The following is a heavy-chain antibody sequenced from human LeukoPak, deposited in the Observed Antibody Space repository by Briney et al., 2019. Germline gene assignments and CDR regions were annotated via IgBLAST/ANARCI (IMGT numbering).Heavy chain of an antibody. D-gene: IGHD2-21*02. CDR3: ARDLGGVTDY. CDR2: ISSDGSST. CDR1: GFTFRSHW. V-gene: IGHV3-74*01. Sequence: GGSLRLSCGAYGFTFRSHWMHWVRQPPGKGLVWVSRISSDGSSTSYADSVKGRFTISRDNAKNTLYLQMNSLRAEDTAVYYCARDLGGVTDYWGQGTLVTVSS. J-gene: IGHJ4*02.